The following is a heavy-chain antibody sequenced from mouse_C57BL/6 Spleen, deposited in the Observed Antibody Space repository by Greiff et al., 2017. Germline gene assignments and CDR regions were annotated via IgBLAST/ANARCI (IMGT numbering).Heavy chain of an antibody. CDR3: ARFPYGSSYGLDY. CDR2: INPNNGGT. Sequence: VQLQQSGPELVKPGASVKIPCKASGYTFTDYNMDWVKQSHGKSLEWIGDINPNNGGTIYNQKFKGKATLTVDKSSSTAYMELRSLTSEDTAVYYCARFPYGSSYGLDYWGQGTTLTVSS. CDR1: GYTFTDYN. J-gene: IGHJ2*01. V-gene: IGHV1-18*01. D-gene: IGHD1-1*01.